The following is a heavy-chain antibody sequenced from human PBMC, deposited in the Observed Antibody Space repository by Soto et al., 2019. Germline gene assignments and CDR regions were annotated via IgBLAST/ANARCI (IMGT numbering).Heavy chain of an antibody. D-gene: IGHD6-13*01. CDR1: GFTFSSYA. CDR2: ISYDGSNK. Sequence: QVQLVESGGGVVQPGRSLRLSCAASGFTFSSYAMHWVRQAPGKGLEWVAVISYDGSNKYHADSVKGRFTISRDNSKNTLYLQMNSLRAEDTAVYYCAREMSSWVDAFDIWGQGTMVTVSS. CDR3: AREMSSWVDAFDI. V-gene: IGHV3-30-3*01. J-gene: IGHJ3*02.